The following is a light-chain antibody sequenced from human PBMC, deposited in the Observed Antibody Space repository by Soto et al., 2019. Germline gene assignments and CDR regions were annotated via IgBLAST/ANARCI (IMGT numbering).Light chain of an antibody. CDR3: SSYTVTNIGG. CDR1: SNDIGANNY. J-gene: IGLJ2*01. CDR2: DVT. V-gene: IGLV2-14*03. Sequence: QSVLTQPASVSGSPGQSITISCTGTSNDIGANNYVSWYQQHPGKAPKLMIYDVTNRPSGVSDRFSGSKSGDTASLTISGLLPEDDADYYCSSYTVTNIGGFGGGTKLTVL.